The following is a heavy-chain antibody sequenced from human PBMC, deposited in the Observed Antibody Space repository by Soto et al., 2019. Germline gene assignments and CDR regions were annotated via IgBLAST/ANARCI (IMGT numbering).Heavy chain of an antibody. J-gene: IGHJ4*02. Sequence: ASVKVSCKVSGYTLTELSMHWVRQAPGKGLEWMGGFDPEDGETIYAQKFQGRVTMTEDTSTDTAYMELSSLRSEDTAVYYCATGLLGDEDSSGWCWFDYSTQGTLDIGSS. CDR3: ATGLLGDEDSSGWCWFDY. CDR1: GYTLTELS. D-gene: IGHD6-19*01. CDR2: FDPEDGET. V-gene: IGHV1-24*01.